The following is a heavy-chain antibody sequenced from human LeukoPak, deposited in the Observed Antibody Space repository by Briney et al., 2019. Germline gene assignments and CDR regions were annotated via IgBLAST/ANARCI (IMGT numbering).Heavy chain of an antibody. Sequence: GGSLRLSRAATGFTFSGSWMSWIRQPPGKGLEWVANIKPDGSDKYYVDSVKGRFTISRDNAKNSLYLQINSLRAEDTAVYYWARATSWSHWGRGTLVTVSS. D-gene: IGHD2-2*01. CDR2: IKPDGSDK. CDR3: ARATSWSH. CDR1: GFTFSGSW. V-gene: IGHV3-7*01. J-gene: IGHJ4*02.